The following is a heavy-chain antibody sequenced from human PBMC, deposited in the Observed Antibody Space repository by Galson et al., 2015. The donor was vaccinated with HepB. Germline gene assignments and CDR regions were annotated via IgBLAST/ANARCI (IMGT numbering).Heavy chain of an antibody. CDR2: VTGSGGST. Sequence: SLRLSCAASGFTFSNYAMNWVRQAPGKGLEWVSVVTGSGGSTYYADSVKGRFTISRDNSKNTVYLQMSNLRAEDTAVYYCAKTYGSGTYLDDFWGQGTLVTVSS. CDR1: GFTFSNYA. V-gene: IGHV3-23*01. CDR3: AKTYGSGTYLDDF. J-gene: IGHJ4*02. D-gene: IGHD3-10*01.